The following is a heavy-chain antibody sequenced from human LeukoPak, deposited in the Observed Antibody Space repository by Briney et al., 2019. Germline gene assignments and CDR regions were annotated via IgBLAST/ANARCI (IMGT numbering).Heavy chain of an antibody. V-gene: IGHV1-2*02. CDR3: ARDPVGATAFDY. CDR2: INPNSGGT. CDR1: GYTFTGYY. J-gene: IGHJ4*02. D-gene: IGHD1-26*01. Sequence: ASVKVSCKASGYTFTGYYMHWVRQAPGQGLEWMGWINPNSGGTNYAQKLQGRVTMTTDTSTSTAYMELRSLRSDDTAVYYCARDPVGATAFDYWGQGTLVTVSS.